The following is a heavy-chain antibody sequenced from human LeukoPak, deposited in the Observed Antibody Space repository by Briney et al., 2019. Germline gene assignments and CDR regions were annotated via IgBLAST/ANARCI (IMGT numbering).Heavy chain of an antibody. Sequence: PSETLSLTCTVSGGSISAGDYYWSWIRQPPGKGLEWIGCIYYRGSTSYNPSLQSRVTISVDTSKNQFSLKLSSLSAADTAVYHCARTYYGDYGWFDPWGQGTLVTVSS. CDR1: GGSISAGDYY. CDR2: IYYRGST. V-gene: IGHV4-30-4*01. CDR3: ARTYYGDYGWFDP. J-gene: IGHJ5*02. D-gene: IGHD4-17*01.